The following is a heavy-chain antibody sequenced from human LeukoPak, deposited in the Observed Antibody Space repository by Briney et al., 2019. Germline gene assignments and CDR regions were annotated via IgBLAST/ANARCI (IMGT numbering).Heavy chain of an antibody. CDR2: INPSGGST. CDR3: ARDDILTGLWAFDP. V-gene: IGHV1-46*01. Sequence: ASVKVSCKASGYTFTSYAMNWVRQAPGQGLEWMGIINPSGGSTSYAQKFQGRVTMTRDMSTSTVYMELSSLRSEDTAVYYCARDDILTGLWAFDPWGQGTLVTVSS. CDR1: GYTFTSYA. J-gene: IGHJ5*02. D-gene: IGHD3-9*01.